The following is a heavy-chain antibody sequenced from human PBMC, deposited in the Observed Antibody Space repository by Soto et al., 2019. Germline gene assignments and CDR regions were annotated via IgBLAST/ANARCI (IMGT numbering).Heavy chain of an antibody. CDR1: GFTFSSYS. CDR2: ISSSSSYI. CDR3: ARDGSASYGGWYGPHYYYYYMDV. D-gene: IGHD6-19*01. V-gene: IGHV3-21*01. Sequence: GGSLRLSCAASGFTFSSYSMNWVRQAPGKGLEWVSSISSSSSYIYYADSVKGRFTISRDNAKNSLYLQMNSLRAEDTAVYYFARDGSASYGGWYGPHYYYYYMDVWGKGTTVTVSS. J-gene: IGHJ6*03.